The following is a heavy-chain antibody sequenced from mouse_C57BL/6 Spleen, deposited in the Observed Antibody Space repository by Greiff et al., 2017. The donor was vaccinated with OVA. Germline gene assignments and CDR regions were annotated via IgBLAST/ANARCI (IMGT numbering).Heavy chain of an antibody. J-gene: IGHJ2*01. D-gene: IGHD3-2*02. Sequence: VQLQQSGPGLVQPSQSLSITCTVSGFSLTSYGVHWVRQSPGTGLEWLGVIWSGGSTDYHAAFISRLSISTDNSKSQVLFNMTSMLADDTALTYCARQLRLDYFDYWGQGTTLTVSS. CDR2: IWSGGST. CDR1: GFSLTSYG. V-gene: IGHV2-2*01. CDR3: ARQLRLDYFDY.